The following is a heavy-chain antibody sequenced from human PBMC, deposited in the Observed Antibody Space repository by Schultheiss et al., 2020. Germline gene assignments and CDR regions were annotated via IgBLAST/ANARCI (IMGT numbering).Heavy chain of an antibody. CDR3: ARGSIAVADFDY. CDR1: GYTFTSYG. Sequence: SVKVSCKASGYTFTSYGISWVRQAPGQGLEWMGRIIPILGIANYAQKFQGRVTMTRDTSISTAYMELSRLRSDDTAVYYCARGSIAVADFDYWGQGTLVTVSA. J-gene: IGHJ4*02. V-gene: IGHV1-69*04. D-gene: IGHD6-19*01. CDR2: IIPILGIA.